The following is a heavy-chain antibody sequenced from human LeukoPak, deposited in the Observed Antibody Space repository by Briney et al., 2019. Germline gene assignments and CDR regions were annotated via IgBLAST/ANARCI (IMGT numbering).Heavy chain of an antibody. CDR2: IKSKTDGGTT. CDR1: GFTFSNAW. Sequence: PGGSLRLSCAASGFTFSNAWMSWVRQAPGKGLEWVGRIKSKTDGGTTDYAAPVKGRFTISRDDSKNTLYLQMNSLKTEDTAVYYCTTEGYYYGSGRQPFYYYYYGMDVWGQGTTVTVSS. D-gene: IGHD3-10*01. J-gene: IGHJ6*02. V-gene: IGHV3-15*01. CDR3: TTEGYYYGSGRQPFYYYYYGMDV.